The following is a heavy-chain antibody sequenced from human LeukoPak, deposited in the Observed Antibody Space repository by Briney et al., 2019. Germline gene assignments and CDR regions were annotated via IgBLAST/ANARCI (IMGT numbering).Heavy chain of an antibody. CDR1: GYTFTSNY. CDR3: ARDIIRGGSYSPPFDY. V-gene: IGHV1-46*01. J-gene: IGHJ4*02. D-gene: IGHD1-26*01. CDR2: ISPSGGST. Sequence: ASVKVSCKAFGYTFTSNYMHWVRQAPGQGPEWKGVISPSGGSTTYAQKFQGRVTLTRDMSTSTDYLELSSLRSEDTAVYYCARDIIRGGSYSPPFDYWGQGTLVTVSS.